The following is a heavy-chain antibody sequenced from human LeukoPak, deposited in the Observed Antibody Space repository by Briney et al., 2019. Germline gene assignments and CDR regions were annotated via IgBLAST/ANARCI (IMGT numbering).Heavy chain of an antibody. Sequence: GASVKVSCRASGGTFSSYAISWVRQAPGQGLEWMGGIIPIFGTANYAQKFQGRVTITADESTSTAYMELSSLRSEDTAVYYCATPYCSGGSCYFDYWGQGTPVTVSS. CDR3: ATPYCSGGSCYFDY. J-gene: IGHJ4*02. CDR1: GGTFSSYA. V-gene: IGHV1-69*13. CDR2: IIPIFGTA. D-gene: IGHD2-15*01.